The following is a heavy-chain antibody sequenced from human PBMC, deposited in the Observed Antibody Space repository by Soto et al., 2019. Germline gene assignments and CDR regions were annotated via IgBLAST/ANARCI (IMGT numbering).Heavy chain of an antibody. CDR1: GYTFTSYD. V-gene: IGHV1-8*01. Sequence: GASVKVSCKASGYTFTSYDINWVRQATGQGLEWMGWMNPNSGNTGYAQKFQGRVTMTRNTSISTAYMELSSLRSEDTAVYYCARGRELRYFDWSLGWFDPWGQGTLVPVSS. CDR2: MNPNSGNT. CDR3: ARGRELRYFDWSLGWFDP. J-gene: IGHJ5*02. D-gene: IGHD3-9*01.